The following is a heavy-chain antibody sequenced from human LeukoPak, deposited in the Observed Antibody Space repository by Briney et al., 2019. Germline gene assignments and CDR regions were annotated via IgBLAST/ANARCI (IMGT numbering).Heavy chain of an antibody. CDR3: ARGQLPYYYGMDV. V-gene: IGHV3-7*04. D-gene: IGHD2-2*01. J-gene: IGHJ6*02. CDR2: IKQDGSEK. CDR1: GFTFSSYW. Sequence: GGSLRLSCAASGFTFSSYWMSWVRQAPGKGLEWVANIKQDGSEKYHVDSVKGRFTISRDNAKNSLYLQMNSLRAEDTAVYYCARGQLPYYYGMDVWGQGTTVTVSS.